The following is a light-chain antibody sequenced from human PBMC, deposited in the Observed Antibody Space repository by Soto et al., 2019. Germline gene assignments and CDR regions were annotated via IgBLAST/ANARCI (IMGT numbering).Light chain of an antibody. CDR1: ERIYSAY. CDR3: QQYAGSPQT. V-gene: IGKV3-20*01. Sequence: EIVLTQSPATLSLSPGERATLSCWASERIYSAYLGWYQQKPGQAPRLLIYGTSSRATGIPDRFSGSGSGTDFTLTISRLEPEDFAVYYCQQYAGSPQTFGQGTRLEIK. CDR2: GTS. J-gene: IGKJ5*01.